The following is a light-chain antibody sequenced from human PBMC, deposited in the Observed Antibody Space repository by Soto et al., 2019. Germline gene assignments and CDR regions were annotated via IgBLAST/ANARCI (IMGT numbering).Light chain of an antibody. J-gene: IGKJ2*01. CDR2: GAS. CDR3: QQYGSSMYI. V-gene: IGKV3-20*01. CDR1: QSVSSSY. Sequence: EIVLTQSPGTLSLSPGERATLSCRASQSVSSSYLAWYQQKPGQAPRLLIYGASSMATGIPDRFSGSGSGTDFTLTISRLEPEDFAVYYCQQYGSSMYIFGPGTKLEIK.